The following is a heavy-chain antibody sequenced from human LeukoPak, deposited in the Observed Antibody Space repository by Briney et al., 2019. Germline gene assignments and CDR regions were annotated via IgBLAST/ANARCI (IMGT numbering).Heavy chain of an antibody. V-gene: IGHV3-23*01. CDR2: IRYDGGLT. CDR3: ARVPYGDYWSADQ. CDR1: GFTFSSQA. Sequence: GGSLRLSCAASGFTFSSQAMSWVRQAPGKGLEWVSAIRYDGGLTYYADSAKGRFTISRDNAKNSVYLQMSSLRAEDTAVYYCARVPYGDYWSADQWGQGTLVTVSS. J-gene: IGHJ4*02. D-gene: IGHD4-17*01.